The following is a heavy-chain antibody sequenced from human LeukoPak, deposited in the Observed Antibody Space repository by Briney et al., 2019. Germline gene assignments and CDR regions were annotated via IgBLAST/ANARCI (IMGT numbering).Heavy chain of an antibody. Sequence: GGSLRLSCAASGFIFSQYSMDWIRQAPGKGLEWVSHIRSSSETFYADSVKGRFTISRDNARNSLYLQMNNLRGEDTAIYYCARDAGNSGYGCDLWGQGTLVTVSS. D-gene: IGHD5-12*01. CDR2: IRSSSET. CDR1: GFIFSQYS. J-gene: IGHJ5*02. V-gene: IGHV3-48*01. CDR3: ARDAGNSGYGCDL.